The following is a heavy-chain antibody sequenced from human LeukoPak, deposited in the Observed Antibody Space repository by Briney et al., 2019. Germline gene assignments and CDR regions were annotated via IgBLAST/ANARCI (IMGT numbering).Heavy chain of an antibody. D-gene: IGHD1/OR15-1a*01. V-gene: IGHV3-23*01. J-gene: IGHJ4*02. Sequence: GGSLRLSCAASEFSLSTYWMSWVRQTPGKGLEWVSAITGSGGNTYYADSVKGRFTISRDNSKNTLYLQMNSMRADDTAVYYCARRTALEQYFDYWGQGTLVTVSS. CDR1: EFSLSTYW. CDR2: ITGSGGNT. CDR3: ARRTALEQYFDY.